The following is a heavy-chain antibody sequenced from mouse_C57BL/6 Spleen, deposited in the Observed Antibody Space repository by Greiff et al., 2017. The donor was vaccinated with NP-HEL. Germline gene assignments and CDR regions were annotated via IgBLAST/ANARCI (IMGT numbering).Heavy chain of an antibody. CDR3: ARRYDYDYAMDY. D-gene: IGHD2-4*01. V-gene: IGHV1-82*01. J-gene: IGHJ4*01. CDR1: GYAFSSSW. CDR2: IYPGDGDT. Sequence: QVQLKESGPELVKPGASVKISCKASGYAFSSSWMNWVKQRPGKGLEWIGRIYPGDGDTNYNGKFKGKATLTADKSSSTAYMQLSSLTSEDSAVYFCARRYDYDYAMDYWGQGTSVTVSS.